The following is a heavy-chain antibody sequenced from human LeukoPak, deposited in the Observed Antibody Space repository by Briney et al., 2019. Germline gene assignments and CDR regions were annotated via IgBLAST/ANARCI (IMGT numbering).Heavy chain of an antibody. D-gene: IGHD2-15*01. J-gene: IGHJ6*02. Sequence: GGSLRLSCSASGFPFSSYAMEWVRQAPGKGLEYVSAISDSGGSTYYADSVKGRFTISGDNSKNTLYLQMSSLRAEDTAVYFCVRGYSFGPYSMDVWGQGTTVTVSS. CDR3: VRGYSFGPYSMDV. CDR1: GFPFSSYA. CDR2: ISDSGGST. V-gene: IGHV3-64D*09.